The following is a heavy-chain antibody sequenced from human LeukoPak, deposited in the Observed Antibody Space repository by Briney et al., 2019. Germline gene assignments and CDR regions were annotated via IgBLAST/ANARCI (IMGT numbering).Heavy chain of an antibody. Sequence: GGSLGLSCAASGFSFSSYGMHWVRQAPGKGLEWEAFIRYDGGNKYYADSVKGRFTISRDNSKNTLYLQMNSLRVEDTAVYYCAKDEMRWELLSDWGQGTLVTVSS. J-gene: IGHJ4*02. CDR1: GFSFSSYG. CDR2: IRYDGGNK. V-gene: IGHV3-30*02. D-gene: IGHD1-26*01. CDR3: AKDEMRWELLSD.